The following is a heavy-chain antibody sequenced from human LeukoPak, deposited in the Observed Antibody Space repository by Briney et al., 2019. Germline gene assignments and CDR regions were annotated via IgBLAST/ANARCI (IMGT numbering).Heavy chain of an antibody. Sequence: PGGSLRLFCTASGFNFRDFSMHWVRQIPGQGLEWVSLVSGDGDVTYYADSVKGRFTISRDNGRNLLYLQMNSLSGEDTAFYYCAKGNNTISFNFDYWGQGTLVTVSS. D-gene: IGHD1-14*01. CDR2: VSGDGDVT. J-gene: IGHJ4*02. V-gene: IGHV3-43*02. CDR1: GFNFRDFS. CDR3: AKGNNTISFNFDY.